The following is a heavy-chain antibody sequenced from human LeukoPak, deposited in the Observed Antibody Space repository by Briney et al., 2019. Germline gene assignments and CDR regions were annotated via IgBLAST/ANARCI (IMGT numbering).Heavy chain of an antibody. J-gene: IGHJ6*02. V-gene: IGHV3-64*01. Sequence: GGSLRLSCAASGFTFSSYAMHWVRQAPWKGLEYVSAISSNGGSTYYANSVKGRFTISRDNSKNTLYLQMGSLRAEDMAVYYCARDRRYSYGPYYYYYGMDVWGQGTTVTVSS. CDR2: ISSNGGST. CDR1: GFTFSSYA. CDR3: ARDRRYSYGPYYYYYGMDV. D-gene: IGHD5-18*01.